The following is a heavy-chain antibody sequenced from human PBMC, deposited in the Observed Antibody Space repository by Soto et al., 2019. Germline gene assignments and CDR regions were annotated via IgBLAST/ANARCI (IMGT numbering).Heavy chain of an antibody. CDR1: GFAFATHA. Sequence: GGSLRLSCEPSGFAFATHALTWVRQAPGKGLEWVSSITNSGATKYFADSVKGRLTISRDNSKNTLFLQMSNLRADDTAMYYCVKGFDSCDTKHFDQWGQVTLVTVSS. D-gene: IGHD4-17*01. CDR3: VKGFDSCDTKHFDQ. CDR2: ITNSGATK. V-gene: IGHV3-23*01. J-gene: IGHJ4*02.